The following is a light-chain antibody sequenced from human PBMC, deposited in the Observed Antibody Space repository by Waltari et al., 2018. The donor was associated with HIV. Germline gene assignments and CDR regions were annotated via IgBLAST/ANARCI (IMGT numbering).Light chain of an antibody. Sequence: QSVLTQPPSASGTPGQRVTISCSGSSSNIGRNYVYWYQQLPGTAPKLLIYRNNQRPSGAPDRFSGSKSGNTASLTISGLQAEDEADYYCCSYAGSYKYILGSGTKVTVL. CDR3: CSYAGSYKYI. V-gene: IGLV1-47*01. J-gene: IGLJ1*01. CDR2: RNN. CDR1: SSNIGRNY.